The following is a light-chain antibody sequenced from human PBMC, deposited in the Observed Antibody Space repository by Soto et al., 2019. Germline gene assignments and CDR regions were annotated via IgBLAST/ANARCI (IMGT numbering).Light chain of an antibody. CDR1: QNVGTS. CDR2: GAS. V-gene: IGKV3-15*01. J-gene: IGKJ2*01. Sequence: EVVLTQSPATLSVSPGEGASLSCRASQNVGTSLAWYQQKSGQAPRLLIYGASTRAAGVPARFSGSASGTEYTLTITSLQSEDFALYSCQQYTNWPPFTFGQGTRLEIK. CDR3: QQYTNWPPFT.